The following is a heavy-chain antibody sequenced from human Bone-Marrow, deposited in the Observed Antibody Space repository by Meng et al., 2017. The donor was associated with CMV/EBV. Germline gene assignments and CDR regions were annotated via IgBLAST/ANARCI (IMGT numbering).Heavy chain of an antibody. CDR1: GYTFTSYD. D-gene: IGHD3-3*01. Sequence: ASVKVSCKASGYTFTSYDINWVRQATGQGLEWMGWMNPNSGNTGYAQKFQGRVTMTRNTSISTAYMELSSLRSEDTAVYYCARGKNYDFWSGYYTGYYYYGTDVWGQGTTVTVSS. CDR2: MNPNSGNT. J-gene: IGHJ6*02. CDR3: ARGKNYDFWSGYYTGYYYYGTDV. V-gene: IGHV1-8*01.